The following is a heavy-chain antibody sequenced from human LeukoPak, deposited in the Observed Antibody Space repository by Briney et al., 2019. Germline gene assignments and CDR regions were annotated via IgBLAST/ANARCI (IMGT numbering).Heavy chain of an antibody. CDR2: INPNSGGT. Sequence: ASVKVSCKASGYTFTGYYMHWVRQAPGQGLEWMGWINPNSGGTNYAQKFQGRVTMTRDTSISTAYMELSRLGSDDTAVYYCARDPAKYSGSYLDYWGQGTLVTVSS. J-gene: IGHJ4*02. CDR3: ARDPAKYSGSYLDY. CDR1: GYTFTGYY. V-gene: IGHV1-2*02. D-gene: IGHD1-26*01.